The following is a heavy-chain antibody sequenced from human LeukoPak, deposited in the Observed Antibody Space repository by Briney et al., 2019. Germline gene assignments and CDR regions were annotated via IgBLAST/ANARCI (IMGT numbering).Heavy chain of an antibody. V-gene: IGHV4-34*01. CDR1: GGSFSGYY. J-gene: IGHJ5*02. CDR2: INHSGST. D-gene: IGHD3-16*02. CDR3: AGTFMITFGGVIGSNWFDP. Sequence: PSETLSLTCAVYGGSFSGYYWSWIRQPPGKGLEWIGEINHSGSTNYNPSPKSRVTISVDTSKNQFSLKLSSVTAADTAVYYCAGTFMITFGGVIGSNWFDPWGQGTLVTVSS.